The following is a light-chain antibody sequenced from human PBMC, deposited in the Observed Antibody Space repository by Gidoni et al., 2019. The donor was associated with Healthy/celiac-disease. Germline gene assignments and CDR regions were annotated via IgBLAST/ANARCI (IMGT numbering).Light chain of an antibody. CDR3: QQYNNWPPLT. V-gene: IGKV3-15*01. CDR2: GAS. CDR1: QRVSSN. Sequence: EIVITQSPATLSVSPGERATLSCRASQRVSSNLAWYQQKPGQAPRLLIYGASTRATGIPARFSGSGSGTEFTLTISSLQSEDFAVYYCQQYNNWPPLTFGPGTKVDIK. J-gene: IGKJ3*01.